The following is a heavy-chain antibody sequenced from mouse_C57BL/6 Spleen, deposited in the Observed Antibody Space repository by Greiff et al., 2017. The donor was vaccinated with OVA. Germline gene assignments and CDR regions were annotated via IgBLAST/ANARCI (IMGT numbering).Heavy chain of an antibody. D-gene: IGHD4-1*01. Sequence: ESGPGLVKPSQSLSLTCSVTGYSITSGYYWTWIRQFPGNKLEWMGYISYDGSNNYNPSLKNRISITRDTSKNQFFLKLNSVTTEDTATYYCASLTGRGAWFAYWGQGTLVTVSA. CDR3: ASLTGRGAWFAY. V-gene: IGHV3-6*01. J-gene: IGHJ3*01. CDR2: ISYDGSN. CDR1: GYSITSGYY.